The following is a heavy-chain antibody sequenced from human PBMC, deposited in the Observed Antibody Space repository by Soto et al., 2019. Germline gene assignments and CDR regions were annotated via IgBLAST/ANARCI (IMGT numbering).Heavy chain of an antibody. Sequence: QVQLVQSGAEVKKPGASVKVSCKASGYTFTSYGISWVRQAPGQGLEWMGWISAYNGNTNYAQKLQGRVTMTTDTSTSTDYMELSSLRSDDTAVYYCARNVGCSSTSCYRVEVDLPFDYWGQGTLVTVSS. CDR2: ISAYNGNT. D-gene: IGHD2-2*02. CDR3: ARNVGCSSTSCYRVEVDLPFDY. V-gene: IGHV1-18*01. J-gene: IGHJ4*02. CDR1: GYTFTSYG.